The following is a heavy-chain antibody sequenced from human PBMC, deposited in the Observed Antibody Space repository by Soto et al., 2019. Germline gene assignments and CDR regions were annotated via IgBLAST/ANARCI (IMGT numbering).Heavy chain of an antibody. Sequence: ASVKVSCKASGYTFPSYFINWVRQAPGQGIEWMGWISAYNGNTNYAQKLQGRVTMTTDTSTSTAYMELRSLRSDDTAVYYCARDRYYGVKVNYYESSGYLGTPDYWGQGTLVTVSS. CDR3: ARDRYYGVKVNYYESSGYLGTPDY. CDR1: GYTFPSYF. V-gene: IGHV1-18*01. D-gene: IGHD3-22*01. J-gene: IGHJ4*02. CDR2: ISAYNGNT.